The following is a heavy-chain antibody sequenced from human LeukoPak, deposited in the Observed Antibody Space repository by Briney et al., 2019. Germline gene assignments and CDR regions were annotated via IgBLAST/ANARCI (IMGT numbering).Heavy chain of an antibody. Sequence: GGSLRLSCAASGFTFSNSEMNWVRQAPGKGLEWVSYISDTVYSIYYADSVKGRFSISRDNAKNSLYLQMNALRAEDTAVYYCARDRDTAYNPFDYWGQGTLVTVSS. D-gene: IGHD5-24*01. J-gene: IGHJ4*02. CDR3: ARDRDTAYNPFDY. CDR1: GFTFSNSE. V-gene: IGHV3-48*03. CDR2: ISDTVYSI.